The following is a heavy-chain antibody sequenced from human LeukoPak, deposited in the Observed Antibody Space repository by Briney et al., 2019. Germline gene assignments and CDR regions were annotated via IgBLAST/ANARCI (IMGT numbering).Heavy chain of an antibody. D-gene: IGHD3-16*02. CDR2: INPSGGST. J-gene: IGHJ6*03. CDR3: ARAVLGGFIIHHYYYYMDV. Sequence: GASVKVSCKASGYTFTGYYMHWVRQAPGQGLEWMGIINPSGGSTSYAQKFQGRVTMTRDMSTSTVYMELSSLRSEDTAVYFCARAVLGGFIIHHYYYYMDVWGKGTTVTVSS. V-gene: IGHV1-46*01. CDR1: GYTFTGYY.